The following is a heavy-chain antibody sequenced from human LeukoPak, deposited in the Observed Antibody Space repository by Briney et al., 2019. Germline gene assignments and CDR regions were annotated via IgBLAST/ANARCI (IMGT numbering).Heavy chain of an antibody. J-gene: IGHJ3*02. CDR1: GGSFSGYY. D-gene: IGHD5-18*01. CDR3: AREHTARSAFDI. Sequence: SETLSLTCAVYGGSFSGYYWSWIRQPPGKGLDWIGEINHSGSTNYNPSLKSRVTISVDTSKNQFSLKLSSVTAADTAVYYCAREHTARSAFDIWGQGTMVTVSS. V-gene: IGHV4-34*01. CDR2: INHSGST.